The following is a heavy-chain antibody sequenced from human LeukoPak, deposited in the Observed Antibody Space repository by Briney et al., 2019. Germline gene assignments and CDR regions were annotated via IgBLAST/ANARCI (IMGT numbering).Heavy chain of an antibody. V-gene: IGHV4-4*07. CDR2: MYTSGIT. J-gene: IGHJ3*02. Sequence: NPSETLSLTCTVSGGSISSYFWSWIRQPAGKGLEWIGRMYTSGITNYSPSLKSRVTMSIDTSKNQISLNLTSVTAADTAMYYCARETSTTYDRAIDIWGQGTMVTVSS. CDR3: ARETSTTYDRAIDI. D-gene: IGHD1-26*01. CDR1: GGSISSYF.